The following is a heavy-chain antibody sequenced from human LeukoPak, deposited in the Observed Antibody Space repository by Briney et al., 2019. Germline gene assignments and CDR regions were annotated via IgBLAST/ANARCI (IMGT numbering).Heavy chain of an antibody. J-gene: IGHJ4*02. CDR3: AKDPAYYYGSGSYSTFAY. CDR1: GFTFSDYA. CDR2: ITGSGGST. D-gene: IGHD3-10*01. Sequence: GGSLRLSCAASGFTFSDYAMSWVRQAPGKGPEWVSAITGSGGSTYYADSVKGRFTISRDKSKNTLYLQMNSLRAEDTALYYCAKDPAYYYGSGSYSTFAYWGQGTLVTVSS. V-gene: IGHV3-23*01.